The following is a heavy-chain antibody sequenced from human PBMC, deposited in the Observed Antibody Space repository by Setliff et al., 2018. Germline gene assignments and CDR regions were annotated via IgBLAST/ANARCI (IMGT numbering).Heavy chain of an antibody. D-gene: IGHD1-1*01. V-gene: IGHV4-4*07. Sequence: PSETLSLTCTVSRGSINSHYWSWIRQPAGKGLEWIGRIFGSGSTNYNPSLKSRVTMSIDTSKNQFFLKVRSVTAADTAVYYCARDRGSNNSPEDFDYWGLGTLGTV. J-gene: IGHJ4*02. CDR2: IFGSGST. CDR1: RGSINSHY. CDR3: ARDRGSNNSPEDFDY.